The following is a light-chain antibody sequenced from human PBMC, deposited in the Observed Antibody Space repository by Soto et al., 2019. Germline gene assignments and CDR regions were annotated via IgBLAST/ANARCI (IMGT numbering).Light chain of an antibody. CDR2: AAS. V-gene: IGKV1-8*01. CDR1: QGISSY. CDR3: QQTDSFPRT. J-gene: IGKJ1*01. Sequence: AIRMTQSPSSLSASTGDRVTITCRASQGISSYLAWYQHKPGKAPKLLIYAASSLQTGVPSRFSGSRSGTDFALTISSLQRDDFATYYCQQTDSFPRTFGQGNKVDIK.